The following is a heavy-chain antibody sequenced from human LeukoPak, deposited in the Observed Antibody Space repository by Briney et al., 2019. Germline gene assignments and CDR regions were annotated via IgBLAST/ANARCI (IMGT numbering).Heavy chain of an antibody. CDR1: GYTFTSYG. CDR3: AGGGVTVFHFHMDV. V-gene: IGHV1-18*01. CDR2: ISAYDGNT. J-gene: IGHJ6*03. D-gene: IGHD3-3*01. Sequence: ASEKVSCKGSGYTFTSYGISWVRQAPGQGLEWMGWISAYDGNTNYAQKLQGRVTMTTDTSTSTAYMELRSLRSDDTAVYYCAGGGVTVFHFHMDVWGKGTTVTVYS.